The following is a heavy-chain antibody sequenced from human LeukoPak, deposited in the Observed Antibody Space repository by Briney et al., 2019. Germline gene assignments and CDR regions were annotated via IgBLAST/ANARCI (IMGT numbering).Heavy chain of an antibody. CDR1: GYTFTSYG. CDR2: ISAYNGNT. Sequence: ALVKVSCKASGYTFTSYGISWVQQAPGQGLEWMGWISAYNGNTNYAQKLQGRVTMTTDTSTSTAYVELRSLRSDDTAVYYCASSRRLYYYDSSGYYYYWGQGTLVTVSS. J-gene: IGHJ4*02. V-gene: IGHV1-18*01. D-gene: IGHD3-22*01. CDR3: ASSRRLYYYDSSGYYYY.